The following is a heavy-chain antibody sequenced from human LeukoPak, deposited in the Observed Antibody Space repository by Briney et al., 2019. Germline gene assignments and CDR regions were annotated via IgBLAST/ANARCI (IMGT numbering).Heavy chain of an antibody. V-gene: IGHV3-23*01. D-gene: IGHD6-13*01. CDR2: ITVGGGT. Sequence: GGSLRLSCAASGFALSSYVMSWVRQAPGKGLEWVSTITVGGGTYYADSVKGRFTISRDNSKNTLFLQINTQRAEDTALFYCAKSPAAPYYFDYWGQGTLVTVSS. CDR3: AKSPAAPYYFDY. CDR1: GFALSSYV. J-gene: IGHJ4*02.